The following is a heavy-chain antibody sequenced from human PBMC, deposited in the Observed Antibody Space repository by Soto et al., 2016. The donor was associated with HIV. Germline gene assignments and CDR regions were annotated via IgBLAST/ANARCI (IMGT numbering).Heavy chain of an antibody. CDR1: EFTFSSYA. J-gene: IGHJ4*02. CDR3: AKDVLNVHDILPGHYPTLYYFDY. V-gene: IGHV3-23*01. D-gene: IGHD3-9*01. Sequence: EVQLLESGGGLIQPGGSLRLSCAASEFTFSSYAMTWVRQAPGRGLEWVSSLSASGGSTYYADSVKGRFTISRDNSKNTLFLQMDRLRAEDTALYYCAKDVLNVHDILPGHYPTLYYFDYWGQGTVVTVSS. CDR2: LSASGGST.